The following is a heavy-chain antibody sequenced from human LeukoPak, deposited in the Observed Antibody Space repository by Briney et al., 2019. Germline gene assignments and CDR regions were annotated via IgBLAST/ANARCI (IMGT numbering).Heavy chain of an antibody. J-gene: IGHJ6*03. CDR1: GFRFDSFY. D-gene: IGHD2-21*01. Sequence: PGGSLRLSCAASGFRFDSFYMGWIRQVPGKGLDYIALISASGAVPYYAESVKGRFTISRDNAKNSLYLQMNSLRAEDTAVYYCARGPISIPLYYSMDVWGKGTTVTVSS. V-gene: IGHV3-11*04. CDR2: ISASGAVP. CDR3: ARGPISIPLYYSMDV.